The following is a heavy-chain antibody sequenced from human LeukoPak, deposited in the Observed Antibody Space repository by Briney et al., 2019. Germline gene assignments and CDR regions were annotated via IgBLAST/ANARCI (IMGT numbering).Heavy chain of an antibody. D-gene: IGHD2-2*01. CDR3: ARGQIVVVPAARGYYYGMDV. Sequence: PSETPSLTCAVYGGSFSGYYWSWIRQPPGKGLEWIGEINHSGSTNYNPSLKSRVTISVDTSKNQFSLKLSSVTAADTAVYYCARGQIVVVPAARGYYYGMDVWGQGTTVTVSS. J-gene: IGHJ6*02. CDR2: INHSGST. V-gene: IGHV4-34*01. CDR1: GGSFSGYY.